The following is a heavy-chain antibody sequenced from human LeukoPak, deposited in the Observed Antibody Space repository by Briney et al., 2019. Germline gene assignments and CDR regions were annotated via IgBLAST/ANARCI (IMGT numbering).Heavy chain of an antibody. J-gene: IGHJ4*02. V-gene: IGHV3-30-3*01. CDR2: ISYDGSNK. D-gene: IGHD3-3*01. CDR3: ARGTDFWSGPSPFDY. CDR1: GFTFSSYA. Sequence: PGRSLRLSCAASGFTFSSYAMHWVRQAPGKGLEWVAVISYDGSNKYYADSVKGRFTISRDNSKNTLYLQMNSLRAEDTAAYYCARGTDFWSGPSPFDYWGQGTLVTVSS.